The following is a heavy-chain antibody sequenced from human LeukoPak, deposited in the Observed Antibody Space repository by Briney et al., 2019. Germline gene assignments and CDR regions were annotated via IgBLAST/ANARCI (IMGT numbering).Heavy chain of an antibody. D-gene: IGHD3-10*01. CDR3: ATAPSYGSGSYYVTY. V-gene: IGHV1-24*01. J-gene: IGHJ4*02. CDR2: FDPEDGET. CDR1: GYTLTELS. Sequence: ASVTVSCKVSGYTLTELSMHWVRQAPGKGLEWMGGFDPEDGETIYAQKFQGRVTMTEDTSTDTAYMELSSLRSEDTAVYYCATAPSYGSGSYYVTYWGQGTLVTVSS.